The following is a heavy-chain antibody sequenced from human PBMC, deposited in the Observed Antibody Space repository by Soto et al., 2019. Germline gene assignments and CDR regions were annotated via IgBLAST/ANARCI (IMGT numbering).Heavy chain of an antibody. D-gene: IGHD2-2*01. CDR2: ISSSSSYI. J-gene: IGHJ6*02. V-gene: IGHV3-21*01. CDR1: GFTFISYS. Sequence: LRLSCAASGFTFISYSMNWVRQAPGKGLEWVSSISSSSSYIYYADSVKGRFTISRDNAKNSLYLQMNSLRAEDTAVYYCARDDQLVPAAIRYYYGMDVWGQGTTVTVSS. CDR3: ARDDQLVPAAIRYYYGMDV.